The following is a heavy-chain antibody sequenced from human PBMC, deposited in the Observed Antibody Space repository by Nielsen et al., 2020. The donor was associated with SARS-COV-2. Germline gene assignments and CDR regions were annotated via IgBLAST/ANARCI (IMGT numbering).Heavy chain of an antibody. CDR1: GGSFSGYY. Sequence: SETLSLTCAVYGGSFSGYYWSWIRQPPGKGLEWIGEINHSGSTNYNPSLKSRVTISVDTSKNQFSLKLSSVTAADTAVYYCARGSPRIQLLRYSWFDPWGQGTLVTVSS. V-gene: IGHV4-34*01. CDR2: INHSGST. CDR3: ARGSPRIQLLRYSWFDP. J-gene: IGHJ5*02. D-gene: IGHD3-9*01.